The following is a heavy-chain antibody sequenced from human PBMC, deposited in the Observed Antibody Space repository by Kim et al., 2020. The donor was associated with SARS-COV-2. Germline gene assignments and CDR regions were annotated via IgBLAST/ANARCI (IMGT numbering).Heavy chain of an antibody. CDR2: ISSSSSSI. CDR1: GFTFSSYS. D-gene: IGHD6-13*01. V-gene: IGHV3-48*04. Sequence: GGSLRLSCAASGFTFSSYSMNWVRQAPGKGLEWVSYISSSSSSIYYADSVKGRFSISRDNAKNSLYLHMNSLRAEDTAVYYCARARGGSSWYRSGYYYGVGVWGQGATVTVSS. J-gene: IGHJ6*02. CDR3: ARARGGSSWYRSGYYYGVGV.